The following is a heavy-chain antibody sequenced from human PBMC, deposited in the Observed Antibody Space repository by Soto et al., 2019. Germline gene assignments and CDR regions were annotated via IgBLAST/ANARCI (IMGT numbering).Heavy chain of an antibody. CDR1: GFTFSSYA. V-gene: IGHV3-23*01. J-gene: IGHJ3*02. D-gene: IGHD3-10*01. CDR3: VEMVRGVIIPAFDI. CDR2: ISGSGGST. Sequence: GGSLSLSCAASGFTFSSYAMSWVRQALGKGLEWVSAISGSGGSTYYADSVKGRFTISRDNSKNTLYLQMNSLRAEDTAVYYCVEMVRGVIIPAFDIWGQGTMVTVSS.